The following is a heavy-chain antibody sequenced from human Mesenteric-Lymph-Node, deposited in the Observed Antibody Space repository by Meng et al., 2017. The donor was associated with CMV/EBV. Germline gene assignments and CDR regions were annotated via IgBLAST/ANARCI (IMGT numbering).Heavy chain of an antibody. CDR1: GVSLCGYY. CDR2: INHSGVP. V-gene: IGHV4-34*01. CDR3: ARGSDIPVNNY. D-gene: IGHD2-15*01. J-gene: IGHJ4*02. Sequence: QVQLQQGVAGLLKPSETLSLTCAVDGVSLCGYYSSCIRQPPGKGLDWIGEINHSGVPNYNPSLKSRVTISLDRSKNQFSLKLSSVTAEDTAVYYCARGSDIPVNNYWGQGTLVTVSS.